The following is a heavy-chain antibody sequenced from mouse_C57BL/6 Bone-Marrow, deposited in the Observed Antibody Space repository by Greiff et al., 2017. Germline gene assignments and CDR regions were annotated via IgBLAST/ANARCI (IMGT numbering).Heavy chain of an antibody. J-gene: IGHJ2*01. D-gene: IGHD1-1*01. CDR1: GYAFSSSW. V-gene: IGHV1-82*01. CDR2: IYPGDGGT. CDR3: ASSYYGSSYHYFDY. Sequence: QVQLQQSGPELVKPGASVKISCKASGYAFSSSWMNWVKQRPGKGLEWIGRIYPGDGGTNYNGKFKGQATLTADTSSTTAYMQLSSLTSEDSAVYFCASSYYGSSYHYFDYWGQGTTLTVSS.